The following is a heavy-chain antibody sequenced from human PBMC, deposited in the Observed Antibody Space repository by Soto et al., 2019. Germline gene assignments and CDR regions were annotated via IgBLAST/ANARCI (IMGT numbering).Heavy chain of an antibody. D-gene: IGHD1-1*01. CDR3: ARSRYNDY. V-gene: IGHV3-48*01. J-gene: IGHJ4*02. CDR2: TSSSGTSI. Sequence: EVQLVESGGGLVQPGGSLRLSCAASGFTFSTYSMNWVRQAPGKGLEWLSYTSSSGTSISYRDSVRGRFTVSRDNAKKSLYLQIDSLGAEDTAVYYCARSRYNDYWGQGTLVTVSS. CDR1: GFTFSTYS.